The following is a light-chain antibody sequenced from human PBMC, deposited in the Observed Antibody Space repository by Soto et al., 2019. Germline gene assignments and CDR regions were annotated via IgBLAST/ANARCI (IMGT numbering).Light chain of an antibody. CDR1: QSVSSY. J-gene: IGKJ1*01. CDR2: DAS. Sequence: EIVLTQSPGTLSLSPGERATLSCRASQSVSSYLAWYQQKPGQAPRLLIYDASTLQSGVPSRFSGSGSGTDFTLTISCLQSEDFATYYCQQYYSFPWTFGQGTKVDIK. CDR3: QQYYSFPWT. V-gene: IGKV3-15*01.